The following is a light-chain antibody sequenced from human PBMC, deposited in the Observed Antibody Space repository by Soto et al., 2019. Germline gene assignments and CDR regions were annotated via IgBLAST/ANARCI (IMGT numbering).Light chain of an antibody. CDR2: EVS. CDR1: SSDVGGYNY. J-gene: IGLJ1*01. Sequence: QSALTQPASVSGSPGQSITISRTGTSSDVGGYNYVSWYQQHPGKAPKLIIYEVSNRPSGVSNRFSGSKSGNTASLTISGLQAEDGADYYRNSNTSQAPGVLGTWNKLTVL. CDR3: NSNTSQAPGV. V-gene: IGLV2-14*01.